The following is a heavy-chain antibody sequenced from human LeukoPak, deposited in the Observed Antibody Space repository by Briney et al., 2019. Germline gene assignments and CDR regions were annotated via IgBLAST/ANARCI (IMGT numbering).Heavy chain of an antibody. CDR1: GYSFTSYW. CDR2: IYPGDSDT. V-gene: IGHV5-51*01. D-gene: IGHD2-15*01. Sequence: GESLKISCKGSGYSFTSYWIGWVRQMPGKGLEWMGIIYPGDSDTRYSPSFQGQVTISADKSISTAYLQWSSLKASDTAMYYCARHIRYCSGGSCSSQGWFDPWGQGTPVTVSS. J-gene: IGHJ5*02. CDR3: ARHIRYCSGGSCSSQGWFDP.